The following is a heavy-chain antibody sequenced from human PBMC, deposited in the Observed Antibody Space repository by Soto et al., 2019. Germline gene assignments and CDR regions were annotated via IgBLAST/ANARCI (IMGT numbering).Heavy chain of an antibody. Sequence: GGSLRLSCAASGFTFSSYGMHWVRQAPGKGLEWVAVIWYDGSNKYYADSVKGRFTISRDNSKNTLYLQMNSLRAEDTAVYYCARDSSSSDMDVWGQGTTVTVS. V-gene: IGHV3-33*01. CDR2: IWYDGSNK. J-gene: IGHJ6*02. CDR3: ARDSSSSDMDV. D-gene: IGHD6-6*01. CDR1: GFTFSSYG.